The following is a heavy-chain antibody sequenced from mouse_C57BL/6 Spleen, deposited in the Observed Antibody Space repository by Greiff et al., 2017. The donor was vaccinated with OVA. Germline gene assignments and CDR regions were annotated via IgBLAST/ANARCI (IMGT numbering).Heavy chain of an antibody. CDR1: GYTFTSYW. D-gene: IGHD1-1*01. CDR2: IHPNSGST. V-gene: IGHV1-64*01. Sequence: QVQLQQSGAELVKPGASVKLSCKASGYTFTSYWMHWVKQRPGQGLEWIGMIHPNSGSTNYNEKFKSKATLTVDKSSSTAYMQLSILTSEDSAVYYCARSWYGSSGDYWGQGTTLTVSS. J-gene: IGHJ2*01. CDR3: ARSWYGSSGDY.